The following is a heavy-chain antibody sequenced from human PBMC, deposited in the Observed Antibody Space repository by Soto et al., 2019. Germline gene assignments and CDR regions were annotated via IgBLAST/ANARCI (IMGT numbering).Heavy chain of an antibody. CDR1: GNTFTGYY. V-gene: IGHV1-2*02. J-gene: IGHJ4*02. CDR3: ARDLGGSRDS. CDR2: INPNNDGT. Sequence: QVQLVQSGAEVKKPGASVKVSCKASGNTFTGYYIHWVRQAPGQGLEWMGWINPNNDGTTYGEKFQDRVTMTRDTSTSTAYMELSRLRSDDTAVYYCARDLGGSRDSWGQGTLVTVSS. D-gene: IGHD1-26*01.